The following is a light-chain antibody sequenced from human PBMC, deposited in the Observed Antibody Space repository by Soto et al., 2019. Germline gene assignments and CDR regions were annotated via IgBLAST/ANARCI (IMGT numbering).Light chain of an antibody. V-gene: IGKV1-39*01. CDR3: QQSYSTPLT. Sequence: DIQMTQSPSSLSASVGDRVTITCRASQSISSYLNWYQQKPGKAPKLLIYAASSLQSGVPSRFSGNGFGTYFTLTISSLQPEDFATYYCQQSYSTPLTFGGGTKVEIK. J-gene: IGKJ4*01. CDR1: QSISSY. CDR2: AAS.